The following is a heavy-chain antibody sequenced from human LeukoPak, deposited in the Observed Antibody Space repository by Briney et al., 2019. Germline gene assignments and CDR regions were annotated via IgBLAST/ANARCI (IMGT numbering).Heavy chain of an antibody. J-gene: IGHJ6*02. CDR1: GYTFTSYG. CDR2: ISAYNGNT. Sequence: GASVKVSCKASGYTFTSYGISWVRQAPGQGLEWMGWISAYNGNTNYAQKLQGRVTMTTDTSTSTAYMELRSLRSDDTAVYYCARERGLLWFGESDDYYYYGMDVWGQGTTVTVSS. D-gene: IGHD3-10*01. V-gene: IGHV1-18*01. CDR3: ARERGLLWFGESDDYYYYGMDV.